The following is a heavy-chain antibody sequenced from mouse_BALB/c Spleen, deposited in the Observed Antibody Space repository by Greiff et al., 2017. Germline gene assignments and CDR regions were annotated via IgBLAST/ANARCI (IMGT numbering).Heavy chain of an antibody. CDR2: INPSTGYT. CDR3: ARGGLRAMDY. CDR1: GYTFTSYW. D-gene: IGHD2-4*01. J-gene: IGHJ4*01. V-gene: IGHV1-7*01. Sequence: VQLQESGAELAKPGASVKMSCKASGYTFTSYWMHWVKQRPGQGLEWIGYINPSTGYTEYNQKFKDKATLTADKSSSTAYMQLSSLTSEDSAVYYCARGGLRAMDYWGQGTSVTVSS.